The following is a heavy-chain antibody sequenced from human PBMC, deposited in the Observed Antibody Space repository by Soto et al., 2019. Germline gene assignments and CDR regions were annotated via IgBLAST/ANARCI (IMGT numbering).Heavy chain of an antibody. CDR1: GFTFSTYS. CDR3: ARGGRGAQLADTFDI. CDR2: ISSNTHYI. D-gene: IGHD3-16*01. J-gene: IGHJ3*02. V-gene: IGHV3-21*01. Sequence: GSRRLSCVASGFTFSTYSMHWVRQAPGKGLEWVSSISSNTHYIYYADSVRGRFTISRDNPKNSLSLQMNSLSAEDTAVYYCARGGRGAQLADTFDIWGQGTMVTVSS.